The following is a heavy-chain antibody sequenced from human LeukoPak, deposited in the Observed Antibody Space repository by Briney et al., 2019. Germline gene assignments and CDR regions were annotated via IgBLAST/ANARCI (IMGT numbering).Heavy chain of an antibody. V-gene: IGHV3-30*18. CDR2: ISYDGDNA. CDR3: AKGKGSGWYVVDY. D-gene: IGHD6-19*01. CDR1: GFTFSSYS. Sequence: GGSLRLSCAASGFTFSSYSMNWVRQAPGKGLEWVAAISYDGDNAYYGDSVRGRFTISRDNSKNTLYLQMNSLRAEDTAVYYCAKGKGSGWYVVDYWGQGTLVTVSS. J-gene: IGHJ4*02.